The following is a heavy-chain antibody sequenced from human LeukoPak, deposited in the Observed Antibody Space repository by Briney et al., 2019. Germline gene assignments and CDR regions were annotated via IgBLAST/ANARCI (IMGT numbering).Heavy chain of an antibody. CDR3: AKDLSGGITMVRGVIISSAGYPH. CDR2: INPSGGST. J-gene: IGHJ4*02. D-gene: IGHD3-10*01. CDR1: GYTFTSYY. Sequence: ASVKVSCKASGYTFTSYYMHWVRQAPGQGLEWMGLINPSGGSTSYAQKFQGRVTMTRDTSTSTVYMELSSLRAEDTAVYYCAKDLSGGITMVRGVIISSAGYPHWGQGTLVTVSS. V-gene: IGHV1-46*01.